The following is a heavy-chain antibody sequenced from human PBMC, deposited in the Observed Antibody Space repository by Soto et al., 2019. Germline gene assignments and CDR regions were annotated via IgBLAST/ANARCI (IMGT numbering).Heavy chain of an antibody. CDR1: GGSLSGYY. CDR3: ARHHVRGRTIAGAAEF. J-gene: IGHJ4*02. Sequence: QVQLQQRGAGLLKPSETLSLTCAVYGGSLSGYYWSWIRQPPGKALEWIGEFNHSGDTNYNPSLKSRVSISADTSKNEVFLNLSSVPAADTAIYYCARHHVRGRTIAGAAEFWGQGTLVTVSS. D-gene: IGHD1-26*01. V-gene: IGHV4-34*01. CDR2: FNHSGDT.